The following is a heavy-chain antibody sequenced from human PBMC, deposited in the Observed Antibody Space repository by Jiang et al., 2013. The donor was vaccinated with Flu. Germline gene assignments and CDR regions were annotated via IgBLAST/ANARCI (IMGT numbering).Heavy chain of an antibody. D-gene: IGHD3-16*01. V-gene: IGHV7-4-1*02. CDR2: INTNTGNP. CDR3: ARGQLGFDY. J-gene: IGHJ4*02. Sequence: GSELKKPGASVKVSCKTSGYTFTSYGIYWVRQAPGQGLEWMGWINTNTGNPTYVQGFTGRLVFSLDTSVSTAYLQISSLKAEDTAVYYCARGQLGFDYWGQGTLVTVSS. CDR1: GYTFTSYG.